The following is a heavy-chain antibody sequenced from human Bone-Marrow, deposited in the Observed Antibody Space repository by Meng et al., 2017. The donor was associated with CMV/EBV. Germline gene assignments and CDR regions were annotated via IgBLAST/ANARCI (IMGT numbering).Heavy chain of an antibody. V-gene: IGHV4-59*01. J-gene: IGHJ5*02. Sequence: GSLRLSCTVSGGSISSYYWSWIRQPPGKGLEWIGYIYYSGSTNYNPSLKSRVTISVDTSKNQFPLKLSSVTAADTAVDYCARAPSGPWGQGTLVTVSS. CDR2: IYYSGST. CDR1: GGSISSYY. CDR3: ARAPSGP.